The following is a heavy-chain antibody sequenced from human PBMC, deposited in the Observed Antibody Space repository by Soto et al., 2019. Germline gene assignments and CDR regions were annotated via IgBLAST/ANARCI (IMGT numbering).Heavy chain of an antibody. CDR3: ARTDWLLSPIDY. J-gene: IGHJ4*02. CDR2: IYSGGST. Sequence: PGGSLRLSCATYGCTYNSAWMSWVRQTPGKGLEWVSVIYSGGSTYYADSVKGRFTISRDNSKNTLYLQMNSLRAEDTAVYYCARTDWLLSPIDYWGQGTLVTVSS. V-gene: IGHV3-66*01. D-gene: IGHD3-9*01. CDR1: GCTYNSAW.